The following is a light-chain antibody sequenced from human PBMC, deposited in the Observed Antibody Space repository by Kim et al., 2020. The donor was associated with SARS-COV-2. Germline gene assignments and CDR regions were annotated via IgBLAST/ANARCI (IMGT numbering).Light chain of an antibody. CDR1: SSDVVTHNY. V-gene: IGLV2-8*01. CDR2: EVS. J-gene: IGLJ3*02. CDR3: SSYAGKNDVV. Sequence: GQYVTISCTGTSSDVVTHNYVSWYQHHPGKAPNLMIFEVSERPSGVPDRFSGSKSGNTASLTVSGLQAEDEADYYCSSYAGKNDVVFGGGTQLTVL.